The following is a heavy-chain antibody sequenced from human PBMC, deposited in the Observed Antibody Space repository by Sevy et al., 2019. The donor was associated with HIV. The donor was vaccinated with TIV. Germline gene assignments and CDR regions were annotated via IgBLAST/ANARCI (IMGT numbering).Heavy chain of an antibody. CDR1: GFTFNTYA. D-gene: IGHD3-9*01. J-gene: IGHJ2*01. Sequence: GGSLRLSCGASGFTFNTYAMSWVRQTPRKGLEWVAGIGGRGSATIYADSVKGRFTISRDNSRNILYLQLNSLRVEDSALYYCAKHFIPDISDGWFFDVWGRGTLVTVSS. CDR3: AKHFIPDISDGWFFDV. CDR2: IGGRGSAT. V-gene: IGHV3-23*01.